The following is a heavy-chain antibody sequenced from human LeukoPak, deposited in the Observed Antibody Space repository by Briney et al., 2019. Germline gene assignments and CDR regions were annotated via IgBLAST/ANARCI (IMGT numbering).Heavy chain of an antibody. D-gene: IGHD3-22*01. CDR2: ISSSSTYI. Sequence: GGSLRLYCAASGFTFSDYCMNWVRQAPGKGLEWVSSISSSSTYIHYAVLVKGRFIISRDNAKNSVYLQMNSLRAEDTAGYYCARDGGYYDSSGYQGYFDLWGRGTLVTVSS. CDR1: GFTFSDYC. CDR3: ARDGGYYDSSGYQGYFDL. V-gene: IGHV3-21*06. J-gene: IGHJ2*01.